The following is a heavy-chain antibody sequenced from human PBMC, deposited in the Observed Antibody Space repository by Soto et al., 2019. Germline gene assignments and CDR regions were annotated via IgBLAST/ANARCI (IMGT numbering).Heavy chain of an antibody. Sequence: QVQLQESGPGLVKPSETLSLTCTVSGGSISSYYWSWIRQPPGKGLEWIGYIYYSGSTNYNPSLKCRVTISVDTSKNQLALKLSSVTAADTAVYYGARRGSNCGGGSCYAIGIDYWGQGTLVTVSS. CDR3: ARRGSNCGGGSCYAIGIDY. CDR1: GGSISSYY. V-gene: IGHV4-59*08. CDR2: IYYSGST. D-gene: IGHD2-15*01. J-gene: IGHJ4*02.